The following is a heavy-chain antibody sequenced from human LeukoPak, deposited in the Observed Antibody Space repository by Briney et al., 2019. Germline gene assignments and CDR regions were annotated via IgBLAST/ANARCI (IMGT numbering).Heavy chain of an antibody. D-gene: IGHD2-2*01. J-gene: IGHJ2*01. V-gene: IGHV3-74*01. CDR3: ARDTSGYCSTSRCYGSWYFDL. CDR2: VNNDGSRT. Sequence: PGGSLRLSCAASGFTFSSYWMHWVRQAPGKGLVWVSHVNNDGSRTTYADSVKGRFTVSRDNAKNTLYLQMNSLRAEDTAVYYCARDTSGYCSTSRCYGSWYFDLWGRGTLVTVSS. CDR1: GFTFSSYW.